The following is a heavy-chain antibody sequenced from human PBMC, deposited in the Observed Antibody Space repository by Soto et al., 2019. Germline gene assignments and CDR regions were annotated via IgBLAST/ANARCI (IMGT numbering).Heavy chain of an antibody. CDR3: ARKLYGDYTFFDY. CDR2: INVGNGNT. Sequence: QVQLVQSGAEVKKPGALVKVSCKASGYSFTTYAMHWVRQAPGQRLEWMGWINVGNGNTKYSQKFQGRVTITRDTSASTAYMELSSLRSEDTAVYYCARKLYGDYTFFDYWGQGTLVTVSS. V-gene: IGHV1-3*01. D-gene: IGHD4-17*01. CDR1: GYSFTTYA. J-gene: IGHJ4*02.